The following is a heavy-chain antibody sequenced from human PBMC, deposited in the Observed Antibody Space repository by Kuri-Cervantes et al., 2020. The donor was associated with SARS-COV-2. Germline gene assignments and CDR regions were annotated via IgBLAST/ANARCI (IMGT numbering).Heavy chain of an antibody. CDR2: ISYDGSNK. D-gene: IGHD3-22*01. V-gene: IGHV3-30-3*01. CDR1: GFTFSSYA. Sequence: GESLKISCAASGFTFSSYAMHWVRQAPDKGLEWVAVISYDGSNKYYADSVKGRFTISRDNSKNTLYLQMNSLRAEDTAVYYCARAPRGGYYDSSDHFDYWGQGTLVTVSS. J-gene: IGHJ4*02. CDR3: ARAPRGGYYDSSDHFDY.